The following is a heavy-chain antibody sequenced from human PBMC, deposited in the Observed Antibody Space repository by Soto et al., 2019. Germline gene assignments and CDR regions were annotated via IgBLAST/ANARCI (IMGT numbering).Heavy chain of an antibody. V-gene: IGHV4-39*01. J-gene: IGHJ4*02. CDR1: GGSISSSSYY. CDR2: IYYSGST. D-gene: IGHD4-4*01. Sequence: PSETLSLTCTVSGGSISSSSYYWGWIRQPPGKGLEWIGSIYYSGSTYYNPSLKSRVTISVDTSKNQFSLKLSSVTAADTAVYYCASLDYSNVRTFDYWGQGTLVTVSS. CDR3: ASLDYSNVRTFDY.